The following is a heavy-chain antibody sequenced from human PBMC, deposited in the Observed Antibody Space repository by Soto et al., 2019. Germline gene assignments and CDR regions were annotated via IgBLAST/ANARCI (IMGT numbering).Heavy chain of an antibody. V-gene: IGHV3-74*01. CDR1: GFTFSSYR. CDR2: IKGDGSET. CDR3: LRGNSGYGNFDY. D-gene: IGHD5-12*01. J-gene: IGHJ4*02. Sequence: TGGSLRLSCAASGFTFSSYRMHWVRQAPGKGLVWVSRIKGDGSETNYADSVKGRFTISRDNAKNTLYLQLNSLRAKDTAVYYCLRGNSGYGNFDYWGQGTRVTVSS.